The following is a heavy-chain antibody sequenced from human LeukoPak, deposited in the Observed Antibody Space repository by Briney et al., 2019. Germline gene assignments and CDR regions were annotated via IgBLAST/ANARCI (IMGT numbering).Heavy chain of an antibody. Sequence: PGGSLRLSXAASGFTFSSYAMSWVRQAPGKGLEWVSAISGSGGSAYYADSVKGQFTISRDNSKNTLYLQMNSLRAEDTAVYYCAKDLRTMLVRGGSGYPYYFDYWGQGTLVTVSS. CDR1: GFTFSSYA. J-gene: IGHJ4*02. D-gene: IGHD3-22*01. CDR3: AKDLRTMLVRGGSGYPYYFDY. CDR2: ISGSGGSA. V-gene: IGHV3-23*01.